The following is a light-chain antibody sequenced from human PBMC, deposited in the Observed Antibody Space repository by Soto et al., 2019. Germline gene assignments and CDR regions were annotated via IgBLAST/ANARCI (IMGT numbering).Light chain of an antibody. V-gene: IGLV1-51*01. Sequence: QSVRTQPPSVSATPGQKVTISCSGGNSNVGNNSVSWYQQLPRTAPKLLIYDNYKRPSGIPDRFSGSKSGSSASLAITALQTGDEADYYCGTCDSSRSGEVFGTGTKVTVL. J-gene: IGLJ1*01. CDR2: DNY. CDR3: GTCDSSRSGEV. CDR1: NSNVGNNS.